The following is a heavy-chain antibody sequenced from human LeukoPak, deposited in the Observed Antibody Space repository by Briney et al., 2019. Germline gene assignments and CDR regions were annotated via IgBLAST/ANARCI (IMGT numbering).Heavy chain of an antibody. CDR3: ARADCSSISCYRWGSWFDP. Sequence: PSETLSLTCTVSGGCISSYYWSWIRQPPGKGLEWIGYIYYSGSTNYNPSLKSRVTISVDTSKNQFSLKLSSVTAADTAVYYCARADCSSISCYRWGSWFDPWGQGILVTVSS. J-gene: IGHJ5*02. D-gene: IGHD2-2*02. V-gene: IGHV4-59*01. CDR1: GGCISSYY. CDR2: IYYSGST.